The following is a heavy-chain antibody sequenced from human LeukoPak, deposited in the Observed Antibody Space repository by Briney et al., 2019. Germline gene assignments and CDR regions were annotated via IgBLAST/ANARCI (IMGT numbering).Heavy chain of an antibody. CDR2: IYYSGST. Sequence: PSETLSLTCTVSGGSISISSYYWGWIRQPPGKGLEWIGSIYYSGSTSYNPSLKSRVTISVDTSNNQFSLTLSSVTAADTAVYYCANSRGFSSSLCWFDPWGQGTLVTVSS. CDR1: GGSISISSYY. V-gene: IGHV4-39*01. J-gene: IGHJ5*02. CDR3: ANSRGFSSSLCWFDP. D-gene: IGHD6-13*01.